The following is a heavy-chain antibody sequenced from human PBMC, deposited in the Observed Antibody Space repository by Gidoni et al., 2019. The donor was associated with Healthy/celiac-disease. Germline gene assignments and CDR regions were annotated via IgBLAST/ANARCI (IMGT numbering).Heavy chain of an antibody. V-gene: IGHV4-39*01. D-gene: IGHD6-6*01. CDR3: ARHDSTSSTESYGMDV. CDR1: GGSISSTSYY. CDR2: IYYNGNT. Sequence: QLQLQESGPGLVKPSETLSLTCTVSGGSISSTSYYWGWIRRPPGKGLEWIGSIYYNGNTYYNPSLKSRLTISVDTSKNQFSLKLYSVTAADTAVYYCARHDSTSSTESYGMDVWGQGNTVTGSS. J-gene: IGHJ6*02.